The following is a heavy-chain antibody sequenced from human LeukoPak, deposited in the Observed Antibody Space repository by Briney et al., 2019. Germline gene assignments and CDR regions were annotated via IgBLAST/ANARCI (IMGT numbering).Heavy chain of an antibody. CDR3: ARASGVSDWFRADY. Sequence: SETLSPTCTVSGGSISSYYWTWIRQPPGKGLEWIGYIYYSGSTNYNPSLKSRVTISLDTSKNQFSLKVRSVTAADTAVYYCARASGVSDWFRADYWGQGTLVTVSS. CDR1: GGSISSYY. CDR2: IYYSGST. D-gene: IGHD3-9*01. J-gene: IGHJ4*02. V-gene: IGHV4-59*01.